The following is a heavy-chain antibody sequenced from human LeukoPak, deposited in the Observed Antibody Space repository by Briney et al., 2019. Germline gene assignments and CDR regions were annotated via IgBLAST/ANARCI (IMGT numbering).Heavy chain of an antibody. CDR2: IYPGDSDT. V-gene: IGHV5-51*01. D-gene: IGHD3-22*01. CDR3: ARVGYDSSGYDAFDI. CDR1: GYTFTSYW. J-gene: IGHJ3*02. Sequence: GESLRISCKGSGYTFTSYWIGWVRQMPGKGLEWMGIIYPGDSDTRYSPSFQGQVTISADKSISTAYLQWSSLKASDTAMYYCARVGYDSSGYDAFDIWGQGTMVTVSS.